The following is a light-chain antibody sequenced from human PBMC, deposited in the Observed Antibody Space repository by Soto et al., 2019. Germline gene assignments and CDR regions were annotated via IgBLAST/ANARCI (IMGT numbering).Light chain of an antibody. CDR1: QSVGPS. Sequence: IQMTQSPSTLSASVGDRVTVTCRASQSVGPSLAWYQQKPGKAPNLLIYGASILETGVPSRFSGSGSGTDFTLTITSLQPDDSATYYCQHYKSFPLTFRPGTKVEIK. CDR2: GAS. V-gene: IGKV1-5*01. J-gene: IGKJ3*01. CDR3: QHYKSFPLT.